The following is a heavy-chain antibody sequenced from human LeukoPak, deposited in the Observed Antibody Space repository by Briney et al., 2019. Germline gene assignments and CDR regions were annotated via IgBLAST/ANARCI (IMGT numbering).Heavy chain of an antibody. CDR3: ARDRAHVLLWFGELGDDSPRFDY. J-gene: IGHJ4*02. Sequence: GGSLRLSCAASGFTFSSYWMSWVRRAPGKGLERVANIKQDGSEKYYVDSVKGRFTISRDNAKNSLYLQMNSLRAEDTAVYHCARDRAHVLLWFGELGDDSPRFDYWGQGTLVTVSS. CDR1: GFTFSSYW. CDR2: IKQDGSEK. V-gene: IGHV3-7*01. D-gene: IGHD3-10*01.